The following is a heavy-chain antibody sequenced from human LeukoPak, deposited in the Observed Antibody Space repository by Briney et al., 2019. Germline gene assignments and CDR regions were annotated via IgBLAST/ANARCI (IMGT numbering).Heavy chain of an antibody. CDR2: IYYSGST. CDR3: ASQSRVATVDY. Sequence: PSETLSLTCTVSGGSISSSSYYWSWIRQPPGKGLEWIGYIYYSGSTYYNPSLKSRITISVDTSKNQFSLKLSSVTAADTAVYYCASQSRVATVDYWGQGTLVTVS. CDR1: GGSISSSSYY. V-gene: IGHV4-30-4*01. D-gene: IGHD5-12*01. J-gene: IGHJ4*02.